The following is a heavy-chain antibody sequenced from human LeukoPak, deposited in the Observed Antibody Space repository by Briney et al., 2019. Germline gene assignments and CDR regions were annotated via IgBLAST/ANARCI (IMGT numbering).Heavy chain of an antibody. CDR3: AREDMITFGGVIVN. CDR1: GGSISSGGYS. V-gene: IGHV4-30-2*01. D-gene: IGHD3-16*02. J-gene: IGHJ4*02. Sequence: TLYLTCAVSGGSISSGGYSWSWIRQPPGKGLEGIGYIYHSGSTYYNPSLKSRVTISVDRSKNQFSLKLSSVTAADTAVYYCAREDMITFGGVIVNWGQGTLVTVSS. CDR2: IYHSGST.